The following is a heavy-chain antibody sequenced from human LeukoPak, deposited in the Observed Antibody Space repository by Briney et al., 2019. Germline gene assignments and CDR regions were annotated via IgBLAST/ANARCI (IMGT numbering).Heavy chain of an antibody. J-gene: IGHJ4*02. CDR1: GGTFSSYA. Sequence: VKVSCKASGGTFSSYAISWVRQAPGQGLDWMGGIMPIFGTANYAQKYQGRVTITADESTSTAYMELSSLRSEDTAVYYCARLLGSGGTCGSRVDYWGQGTLVTVSS. CDR3: ARLLGSGGTCGSRVDY. CDR2: IMPIFGTA. D-gene: IGHD2-15*01. V-gene: IGHV1-69*13.